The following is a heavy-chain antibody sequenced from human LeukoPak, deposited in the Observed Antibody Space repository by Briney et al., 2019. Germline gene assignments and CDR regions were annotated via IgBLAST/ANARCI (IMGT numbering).Heavy chain of an antibody. J-gene: IGHJ4*02. CDR2: INPNSGGT. CDR3: AREMYYYDSSGYYLDY. Sequence: ASVKVSCKASGYTFTGYYMHWVRQAPGQGLEWMGRINPNSGGTNYAQKFQGRVTMTRDTSISTACMELSRLRSDDTAVYYCAREMYYYDSSGYYLDYWGQGTLVTVSS. CDR1: GYTFTGYY. D-gene: IGHD3-22*01. V-gene: IGHV1-2*06.